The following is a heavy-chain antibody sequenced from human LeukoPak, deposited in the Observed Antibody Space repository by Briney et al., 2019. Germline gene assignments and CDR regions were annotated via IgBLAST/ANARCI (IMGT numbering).Heavy chain of an antibody. Sequence: SETLSLTCTVSGGSISSYYWTWIRQPPGKGLEWIGYIYYSGSTNYNPSLKSRVTISVDTSKNQFSLKLSSVTAADTAVYYCARGLKGYQRIYQPLLHPFDPWGQGTLVTVSS. CDR1: GGSISSYY. V-gene: IGHV4-59*12. CDR2: IYYSGST. J-gene: IGHJ5*02. CDR3: ARGLKGYQRIYQPLLHPFDP. D-gene: IGHD2-2*02.